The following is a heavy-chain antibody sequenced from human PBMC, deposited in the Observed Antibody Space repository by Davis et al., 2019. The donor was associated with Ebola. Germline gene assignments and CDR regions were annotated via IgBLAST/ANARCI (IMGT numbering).Heavy chain of an antibody. Sequence: MPSETLSLTCTVSGGSISSYYWSWIRQPPGKGLEWIGYIYYSGSTNYNPSLKSRVTISVDTSKNQFSLKLSSVTAADTAVYYCARQYSGYDSLDYWGQGTLVTVSS. J-gene: IGHJ4*02. D-gene: IGHD5-12*01. CDR1: GGSISSYY. CDR3: ARQYSGYDSLDY. CDR2: IYYSGST. V-gene: IGHV4-59*08.